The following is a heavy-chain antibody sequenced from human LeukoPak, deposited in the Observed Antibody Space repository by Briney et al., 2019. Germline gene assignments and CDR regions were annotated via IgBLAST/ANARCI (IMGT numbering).Heavy chain of an antibody. V-gene: IGHV1-8*02. CDR2: MNPNSGNT. J-gene: IGHJ4*02. CDR3: AREEDFDY. Sequence: ASVKVSCKASGYTFTNFYMHWVRQAPGQGLEWMGWMNPNSGNTGYAQKFQGRVTMTRNTSISTAYMELSSLRSEDTAVYYCAREEDFDYWGQGTLVTVSS. CDR1: GYTFTNFY.